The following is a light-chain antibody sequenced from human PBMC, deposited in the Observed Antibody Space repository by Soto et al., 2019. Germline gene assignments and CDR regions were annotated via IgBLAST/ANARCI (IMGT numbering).Light chain of an antibody. Sequence: DIQMTQSPSSLSASVGDRVTITCRASQSISSYLHWYQQKPGKAPKLLIYAASNLQSGVPSRFSASGSGTDFTLTLNSLQPDDFATYYCQQYNSYLYTFGQGTKLEIK. CDR2: AAS. CDR1: QSISSY. CDR3: QQYNSYLYT. J-gene: IGKJ2*01. V-gene: IGKV1-39*01.